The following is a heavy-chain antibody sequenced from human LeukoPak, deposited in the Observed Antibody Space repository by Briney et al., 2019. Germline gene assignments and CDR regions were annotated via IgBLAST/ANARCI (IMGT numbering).Heavy chain of an antibody. V-gene: IGHV1-69*13. CDR3: ASYSREFYDSSGYYYRSYFDY. CDR2: IIPIFGTA. Sequence: SVKVSCKASGGTFSSYAISWVRQAPGQGLEWMGRIIPIFGTANYAQKFQGRVTITADESTSTAYMELSSLRSEDTAVYYCASYSREFYDSSGYYYRSYFDYWGQGTLVTVSS. CDR1: GGTFSSYA. D-gene: IGHD3-22*01. J-gene: IGHJ4*02.